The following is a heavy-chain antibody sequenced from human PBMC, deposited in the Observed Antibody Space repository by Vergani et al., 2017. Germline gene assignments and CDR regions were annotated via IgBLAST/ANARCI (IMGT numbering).Heavy chain of an antibody. CDR3: ASSDSSGYYFNYYYYGMDV. V-gene: IGHV3-66*02. CDR2: IYSGGST. J-gene: IGHJ6*02. Sequence: EVQLVESGGGLVQPGGSLRLSCAASGCTVSSNYMSWVRQAPGKGLEWVSVIYSGGSTYYADSVKGRFTISRDNSKNTLYLQMNSLRAEDTAVYYCASSDSSGYYFNYYYYGMDVWGQGTTVTVSS. CDR1: GCTVSSNY. D-gene: IGHD3-22*01.